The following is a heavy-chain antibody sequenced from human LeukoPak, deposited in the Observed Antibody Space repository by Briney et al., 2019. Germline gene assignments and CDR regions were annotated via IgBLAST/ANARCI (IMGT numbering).Heavy chain of an antibody. J-gene: IGHJ4*02. Sequence: PGGSLRLSCAASGFTFSDYAMNWVRQAPGKGLEWVSAISGSGAGTSYADSVKGRFTISRDNSKNTLYLHMNSLRAEDTAIYYCTKDRDAYRIFDYWGQGTLVTVSS. D-gene: IGHD3-16*01. V-gene: IGHV3-23*01. CDR1: GFTFSDYA. CDR2: ISGSGAGT. CDR3: TKDRDAYRIFDY.